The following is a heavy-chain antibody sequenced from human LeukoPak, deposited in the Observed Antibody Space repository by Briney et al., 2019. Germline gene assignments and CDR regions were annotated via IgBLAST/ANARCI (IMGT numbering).Heavy chain of an antibody. CDR2: IIPIFGTR. V-gene: IGHV1-69*13. J-gene: IGHJ3*02. Sequence: GASVKVSCKASGGTFSSYGFSWVRQAPGQGLEWMGGIIPIFGTRKYAQKFQGRVMITADESTSTAYMELGSLRSEDTAVYYCARDQAVAGTTDAFDIWGQGTMITASS. D-gene: IGHD6-19*01. CDR3: ARDQAVAGTTDAFDI. CDR1: GGTFSSYG.